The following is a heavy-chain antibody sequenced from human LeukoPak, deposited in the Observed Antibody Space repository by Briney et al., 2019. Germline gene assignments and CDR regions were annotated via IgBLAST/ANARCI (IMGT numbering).Heavy chain of an antibody. J-gene: IGHJ3*02. D-gene: IGHD4-11*01. CDR3: ASRLQPHDAFDI. Sequence: SEXXXXTCTVSGGSISSYYWSWIRQPPGKGLEWIGYIYYSGSTNYNPSLKSRVTISVDTSKNQFSLKLSSVTAADTAVYYCASRLQPHDAFDIWGQGTMVTVSS. CDR2: IYYSGST. V-gene: IGHV4-59*01. CDR1: GGSISSYY.